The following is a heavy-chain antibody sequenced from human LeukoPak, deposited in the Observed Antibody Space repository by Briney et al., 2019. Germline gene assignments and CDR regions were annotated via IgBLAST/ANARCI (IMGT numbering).Heavy chain of an antibody. CDR2: ISGSGDST. Sequence: GGSLRLSCAASGFTFSSYAMSWVRQAPGKGLEWVSAISGSGDSTYYADSVKGRFTISRDNSKNTLYLQMNSLRAEDTAVYYCASYGSGSYSGYWGQGTLVTVSS. V-gene: IGHV3-23*01. CDR1: GFTFSSYA. J-gene: IGHJ4*02. D-gene: IGHD3-10*01. CDR3: ASYGSGSYSGY.